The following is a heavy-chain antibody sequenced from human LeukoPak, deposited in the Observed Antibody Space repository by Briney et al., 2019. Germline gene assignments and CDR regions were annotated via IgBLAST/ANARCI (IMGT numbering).Heavy chain of an antibody. Sequence: PSETLSLTCTVSGGSISSSSDYWGWIRQPPGKGLEWIGSIYYSGSTYYNPSLKSLVTISVDTSKNQFSLKLSSVTAADTAVYYCARDATGPFDYWGQGTLVTVSS. J-gene: IGHJ4*02. V-gene: IGHV4-39*07. CDR2: IYYSGST. D-gene: IGHD4-17*01. CDR1: GGSISSSSDY. CDR3: ARDATGPFDY.